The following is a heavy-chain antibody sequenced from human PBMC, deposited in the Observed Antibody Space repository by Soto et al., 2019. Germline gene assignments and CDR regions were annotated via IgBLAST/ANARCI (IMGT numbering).Heavy chain of an antibody. J-gene: IGHJ5*02. V-gene: IGHV1-69*02. CDR3: AREGATNNWFDP. CDR2: IIPILGIA. Sequence: QVQLVQSGAEVKKPGSSVKVSCTASGGTFSSYTISWVRQAPGQGLEWMGRIIPILGIANYAQKFQGRVTITADKSTSTAYMELSSLRSEDTAVYYCAREGATNNWFDPWGQGTLVTVSS. D-gene: IGHD1-26*01. CDR1: GGTFSSYT.